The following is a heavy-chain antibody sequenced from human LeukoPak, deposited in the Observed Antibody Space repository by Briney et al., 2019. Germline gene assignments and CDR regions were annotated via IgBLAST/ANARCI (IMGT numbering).Heavy chain of an antibody. J-gene: IGHJ4*02. Sequence: GGSLRLSCAASGFTFSSSAMSWVRQAPGKGLEWVSAISNNGGYTYYADSVQGRFTISRDDSKSTLCLQMNSLRAEDTAVYYCAKQLGYCSDGSCYFPYWGQGTLVTVSS. CDR1: GFTFSSSA. V-gene: IGHV3-23*01. D-gene: IGHD2-15*01. CDR2: ISNNGGYT. CDR3: AKQLGYCSDGSCYFPY.